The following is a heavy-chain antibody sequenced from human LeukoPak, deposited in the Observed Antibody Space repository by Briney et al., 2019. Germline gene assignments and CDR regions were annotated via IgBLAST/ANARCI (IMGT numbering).Heavy chain of an antibody. CDR3: AKGYPGDYYGMDV. CDR2: ISGSGGST. V-gene: IGHV3-23*01. D-gene: IGHD2-15*01. J-gene: IGHJ6*02. Sequence: HAGGSLRLSCAASGFTFSSYAMSWVRQAPGKGLEWVSAISGSGGSTYYADSVKGRFTISRDNSKNTLYLQMNSLRAEDTAVYYCAKGYPGDYYGMDVWGQGTTVTVSS. CDR1: GFTFSSYA.